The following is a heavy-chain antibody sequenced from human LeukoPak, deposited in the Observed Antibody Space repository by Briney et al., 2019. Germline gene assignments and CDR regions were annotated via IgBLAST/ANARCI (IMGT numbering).Heavy chain of an antibody. J-gene: IGHJ4*02. V-gene: IGHV3-23*01. Sequence: GGSLRLSCAASGFTFSSYAMSWVRQAPGKGLEWVPAISGSGGSTYHADSVKGRFTISRDSSKNTLYLQMNSLRAEDTAVYYCARGSGYFLDFDYWGQGTLVTVSS. D-gene: IGHD3-22*01. CDR3: ARGSGYFLDFDY. CDR2: ISGSGGST. CDR1: GFTFSSYA.